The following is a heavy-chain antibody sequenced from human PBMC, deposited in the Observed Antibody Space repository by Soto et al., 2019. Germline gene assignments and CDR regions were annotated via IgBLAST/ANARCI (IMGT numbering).Heavy chain of an antibody. J-gene: IGHJ4*02. V-gene: IGHV4-59*01. CDR1: GGSMSSYS. D-gene: IGHD6-13*01. CDR3: ARVSSSWSNYFDY. CDR2: IYYSGST. Sequence: NPSETLSLTCTVSGGSMSSYSWTWIRQPPGKGLEWIGYIYYSGSTSYNPSLKSRVTIPIDTSKNQFSLKVNSVTAADTAVYYCARVSSSWSNYFDYWGQGTPVTVSS.